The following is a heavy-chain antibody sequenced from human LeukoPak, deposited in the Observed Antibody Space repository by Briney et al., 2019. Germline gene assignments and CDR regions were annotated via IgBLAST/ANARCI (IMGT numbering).Heavy chain of an antibody. Sequence: ASVKVSCKASGYTFTSYDINWVRQATGQGLEWMGWMNPTSGNTGYAQKFQGRVTMTRNTSISTAYMELSSLRSEDTAVYYCARGPTFFGNWFDPWGQGTLVTVSS. CDR2: MNPTSGNT. V-gene: IGHV1-8*01. J-gene: IGHJ5*02. D-gene: IGHD3-3*02. CDR3: ARGPTFFGNWFDP. CDR1: GYTFTSYD.